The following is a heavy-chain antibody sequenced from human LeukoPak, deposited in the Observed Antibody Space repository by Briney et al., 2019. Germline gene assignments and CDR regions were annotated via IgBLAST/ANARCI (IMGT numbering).Heavy chain of an antibody. J-gene: IGHJ6*03. V-gene: IGHV3-7*01. CDR2: IEQDRSEK. Sequence: GGSLTLSCAASGFTFTSYWMSWVRQAPGKELERVANIEQDRSEKYYVDSVKGRFTISRDNAKNSLYPQMNSLRAEDTAVYYCARDRGVVITTYYYYYMDVWGKGTTVTVSS. CDR1: GFTFTSYW. D-gene: IGHD3-3*01. CDR3: ARDRGVVITTYYYYYMDV.